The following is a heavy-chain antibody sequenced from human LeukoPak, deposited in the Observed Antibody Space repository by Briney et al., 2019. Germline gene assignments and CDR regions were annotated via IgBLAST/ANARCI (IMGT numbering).Heavy chain of an antibody. V-gene: IGHV4-59*12. Sequence: PSETLSLTCTVSGGSISSYYWSWIRQPPGKGLEWIGYIYYSGSTNYNPSLKSRVTVSVDTSKNQFSLKLSSVTAADTAVYYCARDGQQLVRYYYYYYTDVWGKGTTVTVSS. CDR2: IYYSGST. CDR1: GGSISSYY. J-gene: IGHJ6*03. CDR3: ARDGQQLVRYYYYYYTDV. D-gene: IGHD6-13*01.